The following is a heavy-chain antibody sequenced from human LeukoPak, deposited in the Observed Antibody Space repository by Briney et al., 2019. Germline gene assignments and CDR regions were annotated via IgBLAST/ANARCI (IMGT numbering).Heavy chain of an antibody. D-gene: IGHD5-12*01. CDR3: ARPQGGYSGYDPL. J-gene: IGHJ4*02. CDR2: IKQDGSEK. Sequence: GGSLRLSCAASGFTFSSYWMSWVRQAPGKGLEGVANIKQDGSEKYYVDSVKGRFTISRDHAKNSLYLKMNSLRAEDRAVYYCARPQGGYSGYDPLGGQGTLVTVSS. V-gene: IGHV3-7*01. CDR1: GFTFSSYW.